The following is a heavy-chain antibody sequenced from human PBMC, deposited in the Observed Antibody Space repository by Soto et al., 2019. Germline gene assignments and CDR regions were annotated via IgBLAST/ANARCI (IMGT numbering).Heavy chain of an antibody. CDR1: GFSFSDYY. CDR2: ISSSANTI. CDR3: VKDSSSWYYFDS. Sequence: GGSLRLSCAASGFSFSDYYMSWIRQAPGKGLECVSYISSSANTIYYADSVRGRFTISRDNAKNSLYLQMNSLRAEDTAVYYCVKDSSSWYYFDSWGQGT. J-gene: IGHJ4*02. V-gene: IGHV3-11*01. D-gene: IGHD6-13*01.